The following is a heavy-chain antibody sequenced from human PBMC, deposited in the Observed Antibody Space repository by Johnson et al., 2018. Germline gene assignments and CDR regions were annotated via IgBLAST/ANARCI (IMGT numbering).Heavy chain of an antibody. CDR3: ARNPKSGYGASDI. J-gene: IGHJ3*02. Sequence: VQLVESGGGLVQXGGSLRLSCTDSGFSFFRYWMTWVRQAPGKGLEWVANINQDGSKMYYLDSVRGRFIISRDNTKNSLYLQMNSLRAEDTAVYYCARNPKSGYGASDIWGQGTVVTVSS. V-gene: IGHV3-7*01. CDR2: INQDGSKM. D-gene: IGHD3-3*01. CDR1: GFSFFRYW.